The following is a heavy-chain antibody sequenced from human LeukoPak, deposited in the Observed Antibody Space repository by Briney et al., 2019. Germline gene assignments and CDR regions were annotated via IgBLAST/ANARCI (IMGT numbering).Heavy chain of an antibody. CDR1: GGSISSSSYY. Sequence: SETLSLTCTVSGGSISSSSYYWGWIRQPPGKGLEWIGSIYYSGSTYYNPSLKSRVTISVDTSKNQFSLKLSSVTAADTAVYYCARGSAATPEHFDYWGQGTLVTVSS. CDR3: ARGSAATPEHFDY. V-gene: IGHV4-39*07. J-gene: IGHJ4*02. D-gene: IGHD2-15*01. CDR2: IYYSGST.